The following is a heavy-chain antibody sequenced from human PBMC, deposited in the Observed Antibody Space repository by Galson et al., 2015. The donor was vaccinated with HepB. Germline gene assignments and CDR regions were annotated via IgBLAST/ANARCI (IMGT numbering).Heavy chain of an antibody. CDR1: GYTFTSYY. V-gene: IGHV1-46*01. CDR2: IDPNDGSA. J-gene: IGHJ4*02. Sequence: SVKVSCKASGYTFTSYYMHWVRQAPGQGLEWMGIIDPNDGSANYTQKFQGRAIMTWDTSTSTVSVELSSLRSEDTAMYYCATAADQYFDYWGQGTLVTVS. CDR3: ATAADQYFDY.